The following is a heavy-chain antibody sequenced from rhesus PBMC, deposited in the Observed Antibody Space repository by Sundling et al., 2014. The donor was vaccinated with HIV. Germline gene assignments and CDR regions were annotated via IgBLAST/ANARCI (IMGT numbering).Heavy chain of an antibody. CDR2: IYGSDTNT. D-gene: IGHD3-22*01. CDR3: ARVPYDQSGNFDY. CDR1: GGSISDSYR. J-gene: IGHJ4*01. Sequence: QVQLQESGPGLVKPSETLSLTCAVSGGSISDSYRWNWIRQPPGKGLEWIGYIYGSDTNTNYNPSLESRVSISIDTSKKQFSLKLTSVTAADTAVYYCARVPYDQSGNFDYWGQGVLITVSS. V-gene: IGHV4S10*01.